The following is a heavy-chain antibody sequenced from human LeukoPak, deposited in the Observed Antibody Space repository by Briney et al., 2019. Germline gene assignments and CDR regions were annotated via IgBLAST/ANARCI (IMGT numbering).Heavy chain of an antibody. CDR1: GFTVSSNS. Sequence: GGSLRLSCTVSGFTVSSNSMSWVRQAPGKGLEWVSVIYGGGHTDYSDSVKGRFTLSRDNSKNTLFLQMNSLRAEDAAVYYCARGNLDGFDIWGQGTMVTVSS. V-gene: IGHV3-66*01. CDR2: IYGGGHT. CDR3: ARGNLDGFDI. J-gene: IGHJ3*02.